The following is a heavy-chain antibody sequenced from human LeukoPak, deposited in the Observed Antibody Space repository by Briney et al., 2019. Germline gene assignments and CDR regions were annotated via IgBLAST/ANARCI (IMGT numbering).Heavy chain of an antibody. J-gene: IGHJ3*02. D-gene: IGHD3-3*01. CDR3: ARSTTISWRGHAFDI. CDR2: IKQDGSEK. CDR1: GFTFSSYW. V-gene: IGHV3-7*01. Sequence: GGSLRLSCAASGFTFSSYWMSWVRQAPGKGLEWVANIKQDGSEKYYVDSVKGRFTISRDNAKNSLYLQMNSLRAEDTAVYYCARSTTISWRGHAFDIWGQGTMVTVSS.